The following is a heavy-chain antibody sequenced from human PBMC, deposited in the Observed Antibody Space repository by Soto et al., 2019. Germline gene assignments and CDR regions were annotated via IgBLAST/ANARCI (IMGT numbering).Heavy chain of an antibody. V-gene: IGHV4-31*03. Sequence: PSETLSLTCTVSGGSILNGGHYWTWIRQHPGKGLEWIGKIFFSGNTHYNPALKSRLTFSVDTTKNQFSLKLTSVTAADTAIYYCARDKYGGTIDFWGPGTLVTVYS. D-gene: IGHD2-15*01. CDR1: GGSILNGGHY. CDR3: ARDKYGGTIDF. J-gene: IGHJ4*02. CDR2: IFFSGNT.